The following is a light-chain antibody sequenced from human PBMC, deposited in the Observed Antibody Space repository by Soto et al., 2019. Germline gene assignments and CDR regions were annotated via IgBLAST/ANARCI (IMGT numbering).Light chain of an antibody. Sequence: QPVLTQPASVSGSPGQSITISCTGTSSDVGGYNYVSWYQQHPGKAPKLMIYEVSNRPSGVSNRFSGSKSGNTASLTISGLQAEDEANYYCSSYTSYNTVVFGGGTKVTVL. CDR2: EVS. J-gene: IGLJ2*01. CDR3: SSYTSYNTVV. CDR1: SSDVGGYNY. V-gene: IGLV2-14*01.